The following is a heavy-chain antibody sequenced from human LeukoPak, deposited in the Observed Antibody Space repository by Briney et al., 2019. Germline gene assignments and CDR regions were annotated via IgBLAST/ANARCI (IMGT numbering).Heavy chain of an antibody. D-gene: IGHD3-22*01. V-gene: IGHV3-53*01. CDR1: GFTFSRKY. CDR3: ARGLGLYDSSGYAFDY. CDR2: VYSEGGT. Sequence: GGSLRLSCAASGFTFSRKYMRWVRQAPGKGLEWLSVVYSEGGTLYTDCVKGRFAISRDNSNNTVYLQMTSLRAEDTAVYYCARGLGLYDSSGYAFDYWGQGTLVTVSS. J-gene: IGHJ4*02.